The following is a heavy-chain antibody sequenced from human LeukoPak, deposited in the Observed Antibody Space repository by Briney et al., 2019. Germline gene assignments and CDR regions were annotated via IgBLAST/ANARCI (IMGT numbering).Heavy chain of an antibody. CDR3: ARDFGEQMAPRLDY. CDR2: IWYDGTNK. D-gene: IGHD5-24*01. Sequence: GRSLRLSCAASGFTFSSYGFHWVRQATGKGLEWVAVIWYDGTNKYYVESVKGRFTISRDNSKNTLYLQMNSLRAEDTAVYYCARDFGEQMAPRLDYWGQGTLVTVSS. V-gene: IGHV3-33*01. CDR1: GFTFSSYG. J-gene: IGHJ4*02.